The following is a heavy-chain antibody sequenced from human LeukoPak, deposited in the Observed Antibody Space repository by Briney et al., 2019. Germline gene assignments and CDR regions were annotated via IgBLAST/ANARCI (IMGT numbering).Heavy chain of an antibody. CDR2: IWDDGSNK. J-gene: IGHJ4*02. CDR1: GFTFSSYG. V-gene: IGHV3-33*01. CDR3: AGGSWIAVAEWDYFDY. Sequence: GRSPRLSCAAAGFTFSSYGMHLVRPAPGKGLEGGAVIWDDGSNKYYADSVKGRFTISRDNSKNTLYLQMNSLRAEDTAVYYCAGGSWIAVAEWDYFDYWGQGTLVTVSS. D-gene: IGHD6-19*01.